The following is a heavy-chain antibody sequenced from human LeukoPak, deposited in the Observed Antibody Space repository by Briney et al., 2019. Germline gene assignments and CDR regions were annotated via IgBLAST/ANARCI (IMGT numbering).Heavy chain of an antibody. D-gene: IGHD1-26*01. CDR2: IYPGDSDT. CDR1: GYSFTSYW. CDR3: ARRGIVGSPGAFDI. Sequence: GGSLKISCKGSGYSFTSYWIGWVRQMPGKGLGGMGIIYPGDSDTRYSPSFQGQFTISADKSISTAYLQWSSLKASDTAMYYCARRGIVGSPGAFDIWGQGTMVTVSS. J-gene: IGHJ3*02. V-gene: IGHV5-51*01.